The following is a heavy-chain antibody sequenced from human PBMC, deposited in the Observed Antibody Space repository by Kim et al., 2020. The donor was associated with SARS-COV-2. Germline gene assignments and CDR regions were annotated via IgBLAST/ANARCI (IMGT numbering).Heavy chain of an antibody. Sequence: GGSLRLSCEASGFTFSDYGMHWVRQAPGKGLEWVAVLWFDGTNECYADSVKGRFTISRDNSKSTLYLQMNSLRAEDTAVYYCATEKSRDAFYIWGQGTMV. CDR1: GFTFSDYG. CDR3: ATEKSRDAFYI. CDR2: LWFDGTNE. J-gene: IGHJ3*02. V-gene: IGHV3-33*01.